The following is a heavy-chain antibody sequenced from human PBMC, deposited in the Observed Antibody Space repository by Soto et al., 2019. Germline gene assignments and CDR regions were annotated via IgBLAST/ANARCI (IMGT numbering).Heavy chain of an antibody. Sequence: QVQLVQSGAEVKKPGSSVKISCKASGGTFNRYAVSWVRQAPGQGLEWMGGIIPIIGKPSYAQKSQGRVTITADESTSKVYLELSRLRSEDTAVYYCARAARGVDIVETPPAGRGYNWFDPWGQGTLVTVSS. CDR2: IIPIIGKP. CDR1: GGTFNRYA. CDR3: ARAARGVDIVETPPAGRGYNWFDP. V-gene: IGHV1-69*01. D-gene: IGHD2-2*01. J-gene: IGHJ5*02.